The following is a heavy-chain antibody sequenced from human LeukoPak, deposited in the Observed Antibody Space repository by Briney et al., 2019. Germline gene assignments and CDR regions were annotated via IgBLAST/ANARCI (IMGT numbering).Heavy chain of an antibody. J-gene: IGHJ3*02. CDR1: GFTFSSYS. CDR3: ARRFLEWLLTPAFYI. Sequence: PGGSLRLSCAASGFTFSSYSMNWVRQAPGKGLEWVSYISSSSSTIYYADSVKGRFTISRDNAKNSLYLQMNSLRAEDTAVYYCARRFLEWLLTPAFYIWGQGAMGTVSS. D-gene: IGHD3-3*01. V-gene: IGHV3-48*04. CDR2: ISSSSSTI.